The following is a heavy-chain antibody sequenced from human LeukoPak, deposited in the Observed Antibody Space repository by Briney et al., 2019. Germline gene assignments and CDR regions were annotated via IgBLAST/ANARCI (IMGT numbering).Heavy chain of an antibody. CDR3: ARVGYYDSSGYYSWFDP. CDR2: IYYSGST. Sequence: PSETLSLTCTVSGYSISSGYYWGWIRQPPGKGLEWIGYIYYSGSTNYNPSLKSRVTISVDTSKNQFSLKLSSVTAADTAVYYCARVGYYDSSGYYSWFDPWGQGTLVTVSS. CDR1: GYSISSGYY. V-gene: IGHV4-61*01. J-gene: IGHJ5*02. D-gene: IGHD3-22*01.